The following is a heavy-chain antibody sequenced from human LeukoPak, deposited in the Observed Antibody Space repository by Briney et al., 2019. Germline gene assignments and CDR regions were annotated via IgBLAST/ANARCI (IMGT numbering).Heavy chain of an antibody. CDR3: ARGGQKLRYFDWLAPHNWFDP. J-gene: IGHJ5*02. CDR2: INHSGST. V-gene: IGHV4-34*01. D-gene: IGHD3-9*01. Sequence: SETLSLTCAVYGGSFSGYYWSWIRQPPGKGLEWIGEINHSGSTNYNPSLKSRVTISVDTSKNQFSLKLSSVTAADTAVYYCARGGQKLRYFDWLAPHNWFDPWGQRTLVTVSS. CDR1: GGSFSGYY.